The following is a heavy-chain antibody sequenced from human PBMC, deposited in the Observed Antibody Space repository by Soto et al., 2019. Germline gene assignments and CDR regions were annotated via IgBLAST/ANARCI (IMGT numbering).Heavy chain of an antibody. J-gene: IGHJ4*02. V-gene: IGHV5-51*01. CDR2: IYPSDSDT. Sequence: PGESLKISCQVSGNSFTTYWIAWVRQMPGKGLEWMGIIYPSDSDTRYSPSFQGQVTISADKSISTAYLQWSSLRASDTAMYYCARQGFTYAYAYWGQGTQVTVSS. D-gene: IGHD3-16*01. CDR3: ARQGFTYAYAY. CDR1: GNSFTTYW.